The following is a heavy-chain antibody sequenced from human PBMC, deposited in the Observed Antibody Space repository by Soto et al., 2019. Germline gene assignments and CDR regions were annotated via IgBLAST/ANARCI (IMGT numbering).Heavy chain of an antibody. CDR3: AKSGGEATARPLYYFDY. Sequence: EVQLVESGGGLVQPGRSLRLSCAASGFTFDDYAMHWVRQAPGKGLEWVSGISWNSGSIGYADSVKGRFTISRDNAKNSLYLQMNSLRAEDTALYYCAKSGGEATARPLYYFDYWGQGTLVTVSS. CDR2: ISWNSGSI. CDR1: GFTFDDYA. D-gene: IGHD5-12*01. J-gene: IGHJ4*02. V-gene: IGHV3-9*01.